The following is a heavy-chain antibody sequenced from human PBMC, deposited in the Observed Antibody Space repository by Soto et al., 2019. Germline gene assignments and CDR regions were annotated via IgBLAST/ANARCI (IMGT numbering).Heavy chain of an antibody. V-gene: IGHV3-74*01. Sequence: EVQLVESGGGLVQPGGSLRLSCAASGFTLSTFWMSWVRQPPGKGLVWVSRINSDGSSTTYADSVKGRFTISRDNARNTVYLEMNSLRADDTAVYFCARGSGDSFGRAFDYWGQGTLVTVSS. CDR3: ARGSGDSFGRAFDY. CDR1: GFTLSTFW. D-gene: IGHD5-18*01. J-gene: IGHJ4*02. CDR2: INSDGSST.